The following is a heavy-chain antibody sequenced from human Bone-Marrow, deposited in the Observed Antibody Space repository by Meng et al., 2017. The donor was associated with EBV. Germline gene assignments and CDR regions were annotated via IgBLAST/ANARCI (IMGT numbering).Heavy chain of an antibody. J-gene: IGHJ4*02. V-gene: IGHV4-61*01. CDR1: GASVSGGTFH. D-gene: IGHD6-6*01. Sequence: VQLRASGPGLVQPSETLSLTCTVSGASVSGGTFHWSWIRQPPGKELEWIGYIYDGGTTIYNPSLKSRVTIFLDTSRNQFSLGLRSVTTADTAVYYCAKSSSSTPGVVDSWGQGTLVTVSS. CDR2: IYDGGTT. CDR3: AKSSSSTPGVVDS.